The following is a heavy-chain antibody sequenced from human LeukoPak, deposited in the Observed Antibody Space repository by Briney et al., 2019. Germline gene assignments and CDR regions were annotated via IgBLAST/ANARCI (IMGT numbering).Heavy chain of an antibody. D-gene: IGHD3-10*01. CDR3: ARGQRRLPMLRGVGPQIWFDP. J-gene: IGHJ5*02. CDR2: INHSGST. Sequence: PSETLSLTCAVYGGSFSSYDCSWIRQPPGKGLEWIGEINHSGSTNYNPSLKSRVTISVDTSKNQFSLKLSSVTAADTAVYYCARGQRRLPMLRGVGPQIWFDPWGQGTLVTVSS. V-gene: IGHV4-34*01. CDR1: GGSFSSYD.